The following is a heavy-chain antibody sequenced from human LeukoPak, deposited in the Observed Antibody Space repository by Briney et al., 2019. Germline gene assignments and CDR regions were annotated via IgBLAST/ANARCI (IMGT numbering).Heavy chain of an antibody. V-gene: IGHV3-23*01. Sequence: PGGSLRLSCAASGFTFSSYLMSWVRQAPGKGLEWVSGISGSGDNTYYAASVQGRFTISRDNSKNTLYLQMNSLRTEDTAMYYCAPEPSDGVESWGQGILVTVSS. D-gene: IGHD2-8*01. CDR1: GFTFSSYL. CDR3: APEPSDGVES. J-gene: IGHJ4*02. CDR2: ISGSGDNT.